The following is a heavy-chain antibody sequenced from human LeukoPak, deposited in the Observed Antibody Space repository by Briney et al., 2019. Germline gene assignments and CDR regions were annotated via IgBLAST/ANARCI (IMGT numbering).Heavy chain of an antibody. Sequence: PGGSLRLSCAASGLTFSSYAMSWVRQAPGKGLEWVSLISASGGSTHYADSVKGRVTISRDKSKNTLYLQMNSLRAEDTAFYYCAKGPKQQLVGSRGHYFDYWGQGTLVAVSS. V-gene: IGHV3-23*01. CDR1: GLTFSSYA. CDR3: AKGPKQQLVGSRGHYFDY. CDR2: ISASGGST. J-gene: IGHJ4*02. D-gene: IGHD6-13*01.